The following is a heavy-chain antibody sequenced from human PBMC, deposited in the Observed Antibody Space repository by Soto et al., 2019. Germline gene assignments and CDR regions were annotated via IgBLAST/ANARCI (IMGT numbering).Heavy chain of an antibody. Sequence: SETLSLTCTVSGGSISSYYWSWIRQPPGKGLEWIGYIYYSGSTNYNPSLKSRVTISVETSKNQFSLKLSSVTAADTAVYYCARTPIGPAAMRGAFDIWGQGTMVTVSS. J-gene: IGHJ3*02. CDR1: GGSISSYY. CDR3: ARTPIGPAAMRGAFDI. V-gene: IGHV4-59*01. CDR2: IYYSGST. D-gene: IGHD2-2*01.